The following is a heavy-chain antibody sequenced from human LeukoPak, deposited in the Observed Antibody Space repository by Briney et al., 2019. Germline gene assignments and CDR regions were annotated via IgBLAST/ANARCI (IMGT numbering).Heavy chain of an antibody. CDR2: ISWNSGSI. CDR1: GFTFDDYA. CDR3: ATDYGMDV. V-gene: IGHV3-9*01. D-gene: IGHD2-21*02. J-gene: IGHJ6*02. Sequence: GGSLRLSCAASGFTFDDYAMHWVRQAPGKGLEWVSGISWNSGSIGYADSVKGRFTISRDNAKNSLYLQMNSLRAEDTAVYYCATDYGMDVWGQGTTVTVSS.